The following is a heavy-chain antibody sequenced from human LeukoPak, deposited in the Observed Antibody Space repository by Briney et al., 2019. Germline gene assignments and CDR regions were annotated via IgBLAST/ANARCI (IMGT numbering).Heavy chain of an antibody. CDR1: GGSISSGGYF. CDR2: IYYSGST. V-gene: IGHV4-31*03. J-gene: IGHJ5*02. D-gene: IGHD4-17*01. Sequence: PSQTLSLTCSVSGGSISSGGYFWSWIRQPPGKGLEWIGYIYYSGSTYYNPSLKSRVTISVDTSKNQFSLKLSSVTAADTAVYYCARDSTVTTGDRYWFDPWGQGTLVTVSS. CDR3: ARDSTVTTGDRYWFDP.